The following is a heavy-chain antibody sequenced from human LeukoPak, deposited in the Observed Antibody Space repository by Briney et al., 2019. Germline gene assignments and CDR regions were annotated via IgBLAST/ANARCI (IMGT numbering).Heavy chain of an antibody. J-gene: IGHJ4*02. CDR2: ISSSSSYI. CDR1: GFTFSSYS. D-gene: IGHD3-3*01. Sequence: GGSLRLSCAASGFTFSSYSMNWVRQAPGKGLEWVSSISSSSSYIYYADSVKGRFTISRDNAKNSLYLQMNSLRAEDTAVYYCARDRYDFWSGYYLTDDYWGQGTLVTVSS. V-gene: IGHV3-21*01. CDR3: ARDRYDFWSGYYLTDDY.